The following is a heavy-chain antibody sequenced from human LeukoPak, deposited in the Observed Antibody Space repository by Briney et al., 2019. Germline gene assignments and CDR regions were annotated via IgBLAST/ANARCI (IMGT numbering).Heavy chain of an antibody. CDR3: ASGYFGDAFDV. D-gene: IGHD3-9*01. CDR1: GGSISSYY. J-gene: IGHJ3*01. Sequence: SETLSLTCTVSGGSISSYYWSWIRQPPGAGLEWIGYIYYSGSTNYNPSLKSRVTISVDTSKNQFSLKLSSVTAADTAVYYCASGYFGDAFDVWGQGTMVTVSS. V-gene: IGHV4-59*01. CDR2: IYYSGST.